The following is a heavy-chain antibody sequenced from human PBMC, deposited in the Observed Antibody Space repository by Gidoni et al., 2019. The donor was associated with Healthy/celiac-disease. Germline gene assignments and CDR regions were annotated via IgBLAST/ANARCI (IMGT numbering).Heavy chain of an antibody. CDR3: ARLGEWTADAFDI. V-gene: IGHV4-39*01. CDR2: IYYSGST. CDR1: GGSLSSSSYY. Sequence: QLQLQESGPALLTPSETLSLTCTFSGGSLSSSSYYWGWIRQPPGKGLEWIGSIYYSGSTYYNPSLKSRVTIFVDTSKNQFSLKLSSVTAADTAVYYCARLGEWTADAFDIWGQGTMVTVSS. D-gene: IGHD3-16*01. J-gene: IGHJ3*02.